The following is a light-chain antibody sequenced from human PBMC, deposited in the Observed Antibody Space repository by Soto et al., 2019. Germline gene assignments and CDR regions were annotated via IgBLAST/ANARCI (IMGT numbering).Light chain of an antibody. Sequence: IVFMQSPGTLSLFPVERFTLSFMASQSVSSSYLAWYQQKPGQAPRPLIYDASTRATGIPDRFSGSGSETEFTLTISSLQSEDFAVYYCQQCNWPLTFGGGTKVDIK. V-gene: IGKV3D-20*02. CDR2: DAS. CDR1: QSVSSSY. CDR3: QQCNWPLT. J-gene: IGKJ4*01.